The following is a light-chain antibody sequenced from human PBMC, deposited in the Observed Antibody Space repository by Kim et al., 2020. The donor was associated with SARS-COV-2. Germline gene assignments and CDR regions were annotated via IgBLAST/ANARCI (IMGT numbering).Light chain of an antibody. CDR3: QPCNDWPLIT. CDR2: GAS. V-gene: IGKV3-15*01. Sequence: IVMTQSPATLSVSPGERVTLSCRASQSVGNNLAWYQQRPGQAPRLLIYGASTRATDISARFSGDGSGTEFTLTIRSLQSEDFAVYYCQPCNDWPLITFGGGTQVDIK. CDR1: QSVGNN. J-gene: IGKJ4*01.